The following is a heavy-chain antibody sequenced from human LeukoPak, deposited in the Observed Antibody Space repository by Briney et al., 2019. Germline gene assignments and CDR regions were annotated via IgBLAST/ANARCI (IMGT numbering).Heavy chain of an antibody. J-gene: IGHJ4*02. Sequence: NPSETLSLTCTVSGCSISSSSYYWGWIRQPPGKGLEWIGSIYYSGSTYYNPSLKSRVTISVDTSKNQFSLKLSSVTAADTAVYYCARDSPFDYWGQGTLVTVSS. CDR2: IYYSGST. V-gene: IGHV4-39*07. CDR1: GCSISSSSYY. CDR3: ARDSPFDY.